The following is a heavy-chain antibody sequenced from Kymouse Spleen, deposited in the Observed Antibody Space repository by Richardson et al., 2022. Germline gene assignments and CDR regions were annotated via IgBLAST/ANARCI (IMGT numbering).Heavy chain of an antibody. J-gene: IGHJ4*02. D-gene: IGHD6-13*01. V-gene: IGHV3-13*01. CDR3: ARRPRIAAAGTSSTT. CDR2: IGTAGDT. CDR1: GFTFSSYD. Sequence: EVQLVESGGGLVQPGGSLRLSCAASGFTFSSYDMHWVRQATGKGLEWVSAIGTAGDTYYPGSVKGRFTISRENAKNSLYLQMNSLRAGDTAVYYCARRPRIAAAGTSSTTGAREPWSPSPQ.